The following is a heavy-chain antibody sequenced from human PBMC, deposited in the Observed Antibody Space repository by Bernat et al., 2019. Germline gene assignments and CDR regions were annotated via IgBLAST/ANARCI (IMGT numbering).Heavy chain of an antibody. V-gene: IGHV1-69*01. CDR2: IIPILGTA. D-gene: IGHD3-22*01. J-gene: IGHJ3*02. Sequence: QVQLVQSGAEVKKPGSSVKVSCKASGGTFSSYAISWVRQAPGQGLEWMGGIIPILGTANYAQKFQGRVTTTADDSSSTACMELRSLRSEDTAVYYCARGSFISDYYASSARSDAFDIWGRGTMVTVSS. CDR3: ARGSFISDYYASSARSDAFDI. CDR1: GGTFSSYA.